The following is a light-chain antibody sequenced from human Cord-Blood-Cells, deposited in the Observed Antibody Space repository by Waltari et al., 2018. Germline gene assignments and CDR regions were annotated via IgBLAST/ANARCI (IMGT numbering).Light chain of an antibody. CDR1: SSDLGGYNY. CDR2: DVS. Sequence: QSALTQPASVSGSPGQSLPIPCTATSSDLGGYNYVSWYQQHPGKAPKLMIYDVSNRPSGVSNRFAGSKFGNTASLTISGLQAEDEADYYCSSYTSSSTRVFGGGTKLTVL. V-gene: IGLV2-14*01. CDR3: SSYTSSSTRV. J-gene: IGLJ2*01.